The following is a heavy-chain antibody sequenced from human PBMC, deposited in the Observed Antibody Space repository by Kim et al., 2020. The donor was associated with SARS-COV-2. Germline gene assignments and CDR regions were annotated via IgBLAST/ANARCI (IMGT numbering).Heavy chain of an antibody. V-gene: IGHV3-53*01. Sequence: ADSVKGRFTISRDNSKNTLYLQMNSLRAEDTAVYYCARVGYKYYYGMDVWGQGTTVTVSS. CDR3: ARVGYKYYYGMDV. J-gene: IGHJ6*02. D-gene: IGHD5-12*01.